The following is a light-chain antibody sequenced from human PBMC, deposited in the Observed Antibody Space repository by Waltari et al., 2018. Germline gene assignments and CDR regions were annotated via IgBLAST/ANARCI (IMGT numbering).Light chain of an antibody. CDR3: QSYDSSLPVV. J-gene: IGLJ2*01. CDR2: GNS. V-gene: IGLV1-40*01. CDR1: SSNIGAGYD. Sequence: QSVLTQPPSVSGAPGQRVTISCTGSSSNIGAGYDVHWYQQLPGTAPKLLIYGNSKRPSGVPDRFSGSKSGTSASLAITGLQAEDEADYYCQSYDSSLPVVFGGGTKLTVL.